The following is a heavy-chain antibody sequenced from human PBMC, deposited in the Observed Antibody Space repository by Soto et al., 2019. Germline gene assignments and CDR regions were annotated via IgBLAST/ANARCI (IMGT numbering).Heavy chain of an antibody. D-gene: IGHD2-15*01. CDR3: ARYGYCSGGSCYFYL. CDR2: IYHSGST. V-gene: IGHV4-4*02. J-gene: IGHJ2*01. Sequence: QVQLQESGPGLVKPSGTLSLTCDVSGGSISSSNWWSWVRQPPEKGLVWIGEIYHSGSTNYNPSLKSRVTISVYKSENQLSLKLNSVTAADTAVYYCARYGYCSGGSCYFYLWGRGTLVTVSS. CDR1: GGSISSSNW.